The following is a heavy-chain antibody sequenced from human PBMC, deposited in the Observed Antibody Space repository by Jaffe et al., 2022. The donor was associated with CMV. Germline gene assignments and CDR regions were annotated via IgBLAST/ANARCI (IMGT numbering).Heavy chain of an antibody. D-gene: IGHD3-10*02. CDR3: ARGVFSHAQNYYYYGMDV. Sequence: QVQLVQSGAEVKKPGASVKVSCKASGYTFTSYDINWVRQATGQGLEWMGWMNPNSGNTGYAQKFQGRVTMTRNTSISTAYMELSSLRSEDTAVYYCARGVFSHAQNYYYYGMDVWGQGTTVTVSS. J-gene: IGHJ6*02. V-gene: IGHV1-8*01. CDR1: GYTFTSYD. CDR2: MNPNSGNT.